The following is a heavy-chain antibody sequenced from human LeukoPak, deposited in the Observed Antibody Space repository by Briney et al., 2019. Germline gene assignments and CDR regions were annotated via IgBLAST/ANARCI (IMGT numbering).Heavy chain of an antibody. CDR2: IYSDGST. CDR3: AREKQCSGGSCYSHYDL. V-gene: IGHV3-66*01. J-gene: IGHJ4*02. D-gene: IGHD2-15*01. Sequence: GGSLRLSCAASGFTFSDYYMSWIRQAPGKGLEWVSLIYSDGSTFYADSVKGRFTISRDHSKNTLYLQMNNLRAEDTAVYYCAREKQCSGGSCYSHYDLWGQGTLVAVSS. CDR1: GFTFSDYY.